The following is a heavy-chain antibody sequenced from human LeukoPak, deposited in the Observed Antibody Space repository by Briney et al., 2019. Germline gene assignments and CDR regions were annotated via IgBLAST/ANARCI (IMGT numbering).Heavy chain of an antibody. CDR3: VRDGDKLFQH. V-gene: IGHV4-38-2*01. Sequence: SETLSLTCAVSGYSINSEYYWGWIRQPPGKGLEWIGHIYHTGNTNYNSSLKSRVTISVDTSKNQFSLKLRSVTAADTAVYYCVRDGDKLFQHWGQGTLVTVSS. CDR2: IYHTGNT. D-gene: IGHD3-3*01. CDR1: GYSINSEYY. J-gene: IGHJ1*01.